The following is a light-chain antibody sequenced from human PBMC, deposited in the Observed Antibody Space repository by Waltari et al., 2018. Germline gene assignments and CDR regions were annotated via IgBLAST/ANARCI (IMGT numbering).Light chain of an antibody. Sequence: EIVLTQSPGTLSLSPGERATLSCRASQSVRRFLAWYQQKPGQAPRLLIYDASSRATGIPDRFSGSGFGTDFGLTISRLEPEDFAVYYCQKYGSLPATFGQGTKVEIK. CDR1: QSVRRF. CDR3: QKYGSLPAT. J-gene: IGKJ1*01. V-gene: IGKV3-20*01. CDR2: DAS.